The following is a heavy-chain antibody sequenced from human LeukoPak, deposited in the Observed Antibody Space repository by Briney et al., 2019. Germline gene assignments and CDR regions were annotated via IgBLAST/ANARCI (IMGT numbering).Heavy chain of an antibody. V-gene: IGHV1-2*04. CDR1: GYTFTGYY. D-gene: IGHD2-15*01. CDR3: ARESGGYCSGGSCWRYWFDP. Sequence: ASVKVSCKASGYTFTGYYMHWVRQAPGQGLEWMGWINPNSGGTNYAQKFQGWVTMTRDTSTSTAYMELSRLRSDDTAVYYCARESGGYCSGGSCWRYWFDPWGQGTLVTVSS. J-gene: IGHJ5*02. CDR2: INPNSGGT.